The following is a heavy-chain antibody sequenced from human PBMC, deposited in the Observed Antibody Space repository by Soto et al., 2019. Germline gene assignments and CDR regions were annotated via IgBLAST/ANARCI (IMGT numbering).Heavy chain of an antibody. CDR1: GFTFSNAW. CDR3: TTGVLLWFGESPVDY. D-gene: IGHD3-10*01. Sequence: EVQLVESGGGLVKPGGSLRLSCAASGFTFSNAWMSWVRQAPGKGLEWVGRIKSKTDGGTTDYAAPVKGRFTISRDDSKNMLYRQMNSLQTEDTAVYHCTTGVLLWFGESPVDYWGQGTLVTVSS. V-gene: IGHV3-15*01. J-gene: IGHJ4*02. CDR2: IKSKTDGGTT.